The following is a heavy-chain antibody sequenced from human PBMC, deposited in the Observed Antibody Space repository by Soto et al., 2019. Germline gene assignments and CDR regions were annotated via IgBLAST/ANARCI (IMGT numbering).Heavy chain of an antibody. D-gene: IGHD6-13*01. CDR1: GCTFSSDT. Sequence: SVKVSCKASGCTFSSDTIIWVRQAPGQGLEWMGRIIPILGIANYAQKFQGRVTITADKSTSTAYMELSSLRSEDTAVYYFAREPYSRSSTDGFDIWGQGTMVTVS. V-gene: IGHV1-69*04. CDR2: IIPILGIA. J-gene: IGHJ3*02. CDR3: AREPYSRSSTDGFDI.